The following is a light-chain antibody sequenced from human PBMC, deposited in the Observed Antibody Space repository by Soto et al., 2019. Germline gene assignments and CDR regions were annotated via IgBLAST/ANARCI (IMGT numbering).Light chain of an antibody. V-gene: IGKV1-5*01. CDR1: QSISTW. CDR3: QQYNSYS. J-gene: IGKJ1*01. Sequence: HTTQFRSTLTASVGDSVTLTCRASQSISTWLSWYQQKPGKAPKLLIYDASSLESGVPSRFSGSGSGTEFTLTISSLQPDDFATYYCQQYNSYSFGQGTKVDIK. CDR2: DAS.